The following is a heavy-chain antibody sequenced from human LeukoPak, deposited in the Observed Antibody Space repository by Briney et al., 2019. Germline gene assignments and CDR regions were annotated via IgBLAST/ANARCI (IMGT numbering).Heavy chain of an antibody. J-gene: IGHJ4*02. Sequence: GASVKVSCKASGYTFTGYYMHWVRQAPGQGLELMGWISPNSGGTNYAQKFQGRVTMTRDTSISTAYMELSRLRSDDTAVYYCARAEYSSSSAAASAFGYWGQGTLVTVSS. V-gene: IGHV1-2*02. D-gene: IGHD6-6*01. CDR2: ISPNSGGT. CDR1: GYTFTGYY. CDR3: ARAEYSSSSAAASAFGY.